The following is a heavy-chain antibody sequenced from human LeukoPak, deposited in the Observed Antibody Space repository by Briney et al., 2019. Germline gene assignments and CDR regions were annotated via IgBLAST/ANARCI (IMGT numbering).Heavy chain of an antibody. V-gene: IGHV4-30-2*01. CDR1: GGSISSSGYS. Sequence: SETLSLTCAVSGGSISSSGYSWSWLRQPPGKGLEWIGYFYHSGTTYYNPSLKSRVTISVDRSMKQFSLKLNSVTAADTAVYYCASYYYDTSNYYRVHYFDYWGQGTLVAVSS. J-gene: IGHJ4*02. CDR2: FYHSGTT. CDR3: ASYYYDTSNYYRVHYFDY. D-gene: IGHD3-22*01.